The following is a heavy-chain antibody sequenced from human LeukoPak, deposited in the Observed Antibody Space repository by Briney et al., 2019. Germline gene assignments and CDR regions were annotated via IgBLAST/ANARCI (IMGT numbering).Heavy chain of an antibody. V-gene: IGHV4-59*01. CDR1: DGSISSYY. CDR3: ARGDCSSTSCSFDP. D-gene: IGHD2-2*01. CDR2: IYYSGST. J-gene: IGHJ5*02. Sequence: SETLSLTCTVSDGSISSYYWSWIRQPPGKGLEWIGYIYYSGSTNYNPSLKSRVTISVDTSKNQLSLKLSYVTAADTAVYYCARGDCSSTSCSFDPWGQGTLVTVSS.